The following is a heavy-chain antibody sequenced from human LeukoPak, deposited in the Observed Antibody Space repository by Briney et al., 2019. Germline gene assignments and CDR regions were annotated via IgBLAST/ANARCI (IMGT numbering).Heavy chain of an antibody. V-gene: IGHV1-46*01. J-gene: IGHJ3*02. CDR1: GYTFTSYD. CDR3: ARGLRDFWVDAFDI. CDR2: INPTGGST. D-gene: IGHD3-3*01. Sequence: ASVKVSCKASGYTFTSYDMHWVRQAPGQGLEWMGIINPTGGSTSYAQKFQGRVTMTRDMSTSTVYMELSSLRSEDTAVYYCARGLRDFWVDAFDIWGQGTMVTVYS.